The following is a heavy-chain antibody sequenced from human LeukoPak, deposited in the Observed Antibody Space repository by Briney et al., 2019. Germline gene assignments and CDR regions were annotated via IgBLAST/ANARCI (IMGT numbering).Heavy chain of an antibody. Sequence: GESLKISCKVSGYNFVNCWIGWVRQMPGKGLEWMGIIYPGDSDVRYSPSFQGQVTIAVDNSISTAYPQWNSLKASDTAIYYCARHYFLGGLWQQPFEYWGQGTLVTVSS. CDR3: ARHYFLGGLWQQPFEY. CDR2: IYPGDSDV. D-gene: IGHD6-13*01. V-gene: IGHV5-51*01. J-gene: IGHJ4*02. CDR1: GYNFVNCW.